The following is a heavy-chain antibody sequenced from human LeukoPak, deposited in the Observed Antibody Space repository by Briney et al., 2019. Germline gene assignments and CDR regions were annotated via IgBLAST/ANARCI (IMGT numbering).Heavy chain of an antibody. CDR1: GFTFSSYW. J-gene: IGHJ4*02. V-gene: IGHV3-7*03. CDR3: DSYYYDSSGYYKDY. CDR2: IKQDGSEK. D-gene: IGHD3-22*01. Sequence: GGSLRLSCAASGFTFSSYWMSWVRQAPGKGLEWVANIKQDGSEKYYVDSVKGRFTISRDNSKNTLYLQMNSLRVEDTAVYYCDSYYYDSSGYYKDYWGQGTLVTVSS.